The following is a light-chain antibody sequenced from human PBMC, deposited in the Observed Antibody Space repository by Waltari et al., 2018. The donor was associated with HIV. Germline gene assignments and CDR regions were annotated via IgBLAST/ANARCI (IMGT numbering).Light chain of an antibody. Sequence: QSALTPPASVSGSPGQSIPISCPGTSSNVGSDDLVSWYQQHPGEAPKLIIYEVTKRPSGVSNRFSGSKSGNTASLTISGLQAEDEADYYCCSCPRSGIRYVFGTGTKVTVL. CDR3: CSCPRSGIRYV. V-gene: IGLV2-23*02. CDR1: SSNVGSDDL. J-gene: IGLJ1*01. CDR2: EVT.